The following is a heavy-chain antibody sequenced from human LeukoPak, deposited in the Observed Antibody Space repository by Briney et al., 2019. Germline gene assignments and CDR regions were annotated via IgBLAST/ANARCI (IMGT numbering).Heavy chain of an antibody. CDR3: VRSYHPGGWFDP. D-gene: IGHD2-21*01. CDR2: INWNGGST. CDR1: GFTFDDYG. Sequence: PGGSLRLSCAASGFTFDDYGMSWVRQAPGKGLEWVSGINWNGGSTGYADSVKGRFTISRDNAKDSLYLQMNSLTVEDTAMHYCVRSYHPGGWFDPWGQGTLVTVSS. V-gene: IGHV3-20*04. J-gene: IGHJ5*02.